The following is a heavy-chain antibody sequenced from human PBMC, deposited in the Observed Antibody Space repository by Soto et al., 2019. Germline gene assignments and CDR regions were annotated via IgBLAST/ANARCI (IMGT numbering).Heavy chain of an antibody. Sequence: GSLRLSCAASGFSFGSYALSWVRQAPGKGLEWVSTISGSDGKTFYADSVKGRFSISRDTSQNTLYLQMNSLRADDTAIYYCARWSYLDYWGQGTRVTVSS. CDR1: GFSFGSYA. J-gene: IGHJ4*02. CDR2: ISGSDGKT. V-gene: IGHV3-23*01. D-gene: IGHD3-3*01. CDR3: ARWSYLDY.